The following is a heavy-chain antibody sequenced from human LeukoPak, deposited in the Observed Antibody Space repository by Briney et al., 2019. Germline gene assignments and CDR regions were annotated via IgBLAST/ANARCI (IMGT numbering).Heavy chain of an antibody. CDR2: IYPGDSDT. V-gene: IGHV5-51*01. CDR1: GSPFTTYW. J-gene: IGHJ4*02. CDR3: ARSYSSGWYYLDY. Sequence: GESLQISCEGSGSPFTTYWIGWARQLPGKGLEWMEIIYPGDSDTRYSPSFKGQVSISADKSISTAYLQWSSLKASDTAMYFCARSYSSGWYYLDYWGQGTLVTVSS. D-gene: IGHD6-19*01.